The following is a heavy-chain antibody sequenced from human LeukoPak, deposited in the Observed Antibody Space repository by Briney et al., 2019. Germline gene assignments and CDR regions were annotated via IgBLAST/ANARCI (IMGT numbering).Heavy chain of an antibody. J-gene: IGHJ3*02. Sequence: NPSETLSLTCAVSGYSISSGYYWGWIRQPPGKGLEWIGSIYHSGSTYHNPSLKSRVTISVDTSKNQFSLKLSSVTAADTAVYYCARTYDGVFDIWGQGTMVTVSS. CDR2: IYHSGST. CDR3: ARTYDGVFDI. V-gene: IGHV4-38-2*01. D-gene: IGHD2-8*01. CDR1: GYSISSGYY.